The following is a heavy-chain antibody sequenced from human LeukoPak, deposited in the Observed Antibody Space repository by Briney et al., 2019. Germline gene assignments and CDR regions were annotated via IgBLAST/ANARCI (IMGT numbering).Heavy chain of an antibody. V-gene: IGHV1-2*02. J-gene: IGHJ4*02. Sequence: ASVKVSCKASGHTFTDYYMHWVRQAPGQGLEWVGWVIPNSGGTNYAQKFQGRVTMTRDTSISTAYMELSRLRSDDTAVYYCASLGATNFDYWGQGTLVTVPS. D-gene: IGHD1-26*01. CDR1: GHTFTDYY. CDR2: VIPNSGGT. CDR3: ASLGATNFDY.